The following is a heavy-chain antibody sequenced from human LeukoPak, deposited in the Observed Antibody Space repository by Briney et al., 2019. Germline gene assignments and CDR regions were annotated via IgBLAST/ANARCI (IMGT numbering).Heavy chain of an antibody. Sequence: PGGSLRLSCAASGFTFSSYWMHWVRQAPGKGLVWVSRINSDGSSTSYADSVKGRFTIYRDNAKNTLYLQMNSLRAEDTAVYYCARDQGGIAAAGKRSDAFDIWGQGTMVTVSS. CDR2: INSDGSST. CDR1: GFTFSSYW. CDR3: ARDQGGIAAAGKRSDAFDI. D-gene: IGHD6-13*01. J-gene: IGHJ3*02. V-gene: IGHV3-74*01.